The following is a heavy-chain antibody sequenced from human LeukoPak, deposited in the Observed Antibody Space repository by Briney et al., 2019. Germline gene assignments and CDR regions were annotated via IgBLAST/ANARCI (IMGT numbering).Heavy chain of an antibody. CDR2: ISSSGSNI. CDR1: GFTFSSYE. J-gene: IGHJ4*02. D-gene: IGHD6-19*01. V-gene: IGHV3-48*03. CDR3: ARDGSGWYVFDY. Sequence: GSLRLSCAASGFTFSSYEMNWVRQAPGKGLEWGSYISSSGSNIYYADSVKGRFTISRDNAKNSLYLQMNSLRAEDTAVYYCARDGSGWYVFDYWGQGTLVTVSS.